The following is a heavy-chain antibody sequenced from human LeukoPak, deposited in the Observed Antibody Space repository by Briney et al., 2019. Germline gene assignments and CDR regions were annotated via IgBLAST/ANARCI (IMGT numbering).Heavy chain of an antibody. CDR2: ISYDGSNK. CDR1: GFTFSIYG. V-gene: IGHV3-30*18. J-gene: IGHJ4*02. D-gene: IGHD2-2*01. CDR3: AKGSRIVVVPAEGY. Sequence: GGSLRLSCAASGFTFSIYGMHWVRQAPGKGLEWVAVISYDGSNKYYADSVKGRFTISRDNSKNTPYLQMNSLRAEDTAVYYCAKGSRIVVVPAEGYWGQGTLVTVSS.